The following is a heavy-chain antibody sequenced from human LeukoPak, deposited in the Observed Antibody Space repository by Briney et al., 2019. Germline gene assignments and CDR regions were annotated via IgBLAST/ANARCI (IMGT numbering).Heavy chain of an antibody. CDR1: GYTFTSYY. J-gene: IGHJ4*02. D-gene: IGHD3-10*01. Sequence: ASVKVSCKASGYTFTSYYVHWVRQAPGQGLEWMGWINPNSGGTNYAQKFQGRVTMTRDTSISTAYMDLSRLRSDDTAVYYCAREGTYGSGSSFDYWGQGTLVVVSS. V-gene: IGHV1-2*02. CDR3: AREGTYGSGSSFDY. CDR2: INPNSGGT.